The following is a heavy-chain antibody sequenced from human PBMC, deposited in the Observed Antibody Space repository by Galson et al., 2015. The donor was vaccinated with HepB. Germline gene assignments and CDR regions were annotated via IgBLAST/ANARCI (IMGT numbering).Heavy chain of an antibody. V-gene: IGHV3-23*01. D-gene: IGHD6-19*01. CDR3: AKSGQWLRGGYFDY. Sequence: SLRLSCAASGFTFSSYAMNWGRQAPGKGLESVSVISGSGGSTYYADSVKGRFTISRDNSKNTLSLQKNSLRAEATALYYCAKSGQWLRGGYFDYWGQGTLVTVSS. CDR2: ISGSGGST. J-gene: IGHJ4*02. CDR1: GFTFSSYA.